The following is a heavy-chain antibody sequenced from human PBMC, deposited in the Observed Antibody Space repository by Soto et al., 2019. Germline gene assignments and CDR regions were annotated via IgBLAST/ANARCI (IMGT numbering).Heavy chain of an antibody. J-gene: IGHJ4*02. Sequence: GASVKVSCKASGGTFSSYAISRVRQAPGQGLEWMGGIIPIFGTANYAQKFQGRVTITADESTSTAYMELSSLRSEDTAVYYCARASRLRYYDSSGYNFDYWGQGTLVTVSS. CDR2: IIPIFGTA. CDR3: ARASRLRYYDSSGYNFDY. V-gene: IGHV1-69*13. D-gene: IGHD3-22*01. CDR1: GGTFSSYA.